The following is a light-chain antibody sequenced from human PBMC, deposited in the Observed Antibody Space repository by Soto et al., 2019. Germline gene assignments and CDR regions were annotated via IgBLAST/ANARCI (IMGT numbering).Light chain of an antibody. CDR3: MQGSYWPPYT. Sequence: EVVLTQSPLSLPVTLGQPASISCRSSQSLVNSDGNTFLHWFQQRPGQSPRRLIYSVSYRDSGVPDRFSGSGSCSDFTLTISRVEAEDVGVYYCMQGSYWPPYTFGQGTRLEIK. CDR1: QSLVNSDGNTF. V-gene: IGKV2-30*01. CDR2: SVS. J-gene: IGKJ2*01.